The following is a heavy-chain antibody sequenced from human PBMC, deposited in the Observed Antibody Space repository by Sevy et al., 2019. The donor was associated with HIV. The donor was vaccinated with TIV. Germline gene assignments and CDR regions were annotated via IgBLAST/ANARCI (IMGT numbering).Heavy chain of an antibody. Sequence: GGSLRLSCAASGFTFSSYAMHWVRQAPGKGLEWVAVISYDGSNKYYADSVKGRFTISRDNSKNTLYLQMNSLRAEDTAVDYCARGAQNILTGYLLFDYWGQGTLVTVSS. CDR2: ISYDGSNK. CDR1: GFTFSSYA. J-gene: IGHJ4*02. D-gene: IGHD3-9*01. V-gene: IGHV3-30-3*01. CDR3: ARGAQNILTGYLLFDY.